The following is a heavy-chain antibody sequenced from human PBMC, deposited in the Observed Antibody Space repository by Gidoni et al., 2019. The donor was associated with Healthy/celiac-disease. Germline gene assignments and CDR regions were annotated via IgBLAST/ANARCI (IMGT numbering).Heavy chain of an antibody. CDR1: GFTFRGGA. CDR3: TSRSGVIAVAPPDY. D-gene: IGHD6-19*01. CDR2: IRSKDNSYAT. Sequence: EMQLVASGGVWCQPSGSLKLSCTASGFTFRGGAMHWVRQASGKGLEWVGRIRSKDNSYATAYAESVKGRFTISRDDSKNTAYMQMNSLKTEDTAVDYCTSRSGVIAVAPPDYWGQGTLVTVSS. V-gene: IGHV3-73*01. J-gene: IGHJ4*02.